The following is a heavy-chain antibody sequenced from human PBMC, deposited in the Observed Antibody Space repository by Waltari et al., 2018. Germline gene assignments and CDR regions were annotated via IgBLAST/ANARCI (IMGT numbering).Heavy chain of an antibody. J-gene: IGHJ4*02. D-gene: IGHD3-22*01. CDR1: GNPFTGYY. V-gene: IGHV1-2*06. CDR2: INPNSGGT. Sequence: QVQLVQSGAEVKKPGAPGKVSCKASGNPFTGYYMHWVRQAPGQGLEWMGRINPNSGGTNYAQKFQGRVTMTRDTSISTAYMELSRLRSDDTAVYYCARGRDSSGYLDYWGQGTLVTVSS. CDR3: ARGRDSSGYLDY.